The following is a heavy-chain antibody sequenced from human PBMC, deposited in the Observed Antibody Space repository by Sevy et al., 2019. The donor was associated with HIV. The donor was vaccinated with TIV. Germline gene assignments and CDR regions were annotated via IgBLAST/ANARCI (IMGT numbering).Heavy chain of an antibody. Sequence: GGSLRLSCAASGFTFSTYNMNWVRQAPGKGLEWVSSIWSSSSYIYYADSVKGRFTISRDNAKNSLYLQMNSLKIEDTAVYYCARDRTYGSFIDYWGQGTLVTVSS. V-gene: IGHV3-21*01. J-gene: IGHJ4*02. CDR2: IWSSSSYI. D-gene: IGHD3-10*01. CDR3: ARDRTYGSFIDY. CDR1: GFTFSTYN.